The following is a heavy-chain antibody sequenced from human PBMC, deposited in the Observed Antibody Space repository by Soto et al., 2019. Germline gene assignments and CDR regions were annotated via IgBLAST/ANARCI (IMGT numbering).Heavy chain of an antibody. CDR2: LYSGGST. V-gene: IGHV3-66*01. CDR1: GFTVSSNY. Sequence: GGSLRLSCAASGFTVSSNYMSWVRQAPGKGLEWVSLLYSGGSTNYADSVKGRFTISRDNSKNTLYLQMNSLRAEDGAVYYCARVPVGYSSGWYYFDYWGQGTPVTVSS. D-gene: IGHD6-19*01. J-gene: IGHJ4*02. CDR3: ARVPVGYSSGWYYFDY.